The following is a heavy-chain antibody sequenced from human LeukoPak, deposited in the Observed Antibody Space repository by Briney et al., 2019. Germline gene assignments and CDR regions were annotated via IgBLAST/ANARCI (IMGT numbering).Heavy chain of an antibody. D-gene: IGHD3-16*02. CDR2: IHHDGRI. Sequence: SETLSLTCDVSGVSIDSTNWWNWVRQPPGKGLEWIGEIHHDGRINYNPSLKSRVTLSVDKSKNQFSLRLNSVTAADTAMYYCTRSHDHLWGNYPDYWGQGTLVTVSS. CDR3: TRSHDHLWGNYPDY. V-gene: IGHV4/OR15-8*01. J-gene: IGHJ4*02. CDR1: GVSIDSTNW.